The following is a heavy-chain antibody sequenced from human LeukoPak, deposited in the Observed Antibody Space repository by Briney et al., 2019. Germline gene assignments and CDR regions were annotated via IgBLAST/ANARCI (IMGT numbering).Heavy chain of an antibody. CDR1: GFTFSDYY. D-gene: IGHD3-10*01. J-gene: IGHJ5*02. CDR3: AKEGTPQVSTWYDL. CDR2: ISYEGGTQ. Sequence: PGGSLRLSCAASGFTFSDYYMNWIRQAPGKGLEWVAVISYEGGTQHYADSVKGRFIISRDNPRNTLYLQMNILRTEDTAVYYCAKEGTPQVSTWYDLWGQGTQVIVSS. V-gene: IGHV3-30*18.